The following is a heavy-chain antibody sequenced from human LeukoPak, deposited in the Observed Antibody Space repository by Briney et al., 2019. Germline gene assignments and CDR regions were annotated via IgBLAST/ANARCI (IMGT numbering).Heavy chain of an antibody. V-gene: IGHV2-70*01. CDR2: IDWDDDK. D-gene: IGHD3-10*01. J-gene: IGHJ4*02. Sequence: SGPTLVNPPQTLTLTCTFSGFSLSTSGMCVSWIRQPPGKALEWLALIDWDDDKYYSTSLKTRLTISKDTSKNRVVLTMTNMDPVDTATYYCARTDNYYGSDYYFDYWGQGTLVTVSS. CDR3: ARTDNYYGSDYYFDY. CDR1: GFSLSTSGMC.